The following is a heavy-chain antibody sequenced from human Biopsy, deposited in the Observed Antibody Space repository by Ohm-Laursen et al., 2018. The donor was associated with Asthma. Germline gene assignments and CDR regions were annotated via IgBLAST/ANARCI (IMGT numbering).Heavy chain of an antibody. CDR3: ARRWRSYDSSNYYLDQ. CDR2: IYHLGNA. D-gene: IGHD3-22*01. Sequence: SDTLSLTCDVSGGSISVSNWWSWVRQPPGRGLEWIGQIYHLGNAIYNPSLKSRITMSVDKSKNQFSLKLTSVTAADTAVYFCARRWRSYDSSNYYLDQWGQGTLVTVSS. J-gene: IGHJ4*02. V-gene: IGHV4-4*02. CDR1: GGSISVSNW.